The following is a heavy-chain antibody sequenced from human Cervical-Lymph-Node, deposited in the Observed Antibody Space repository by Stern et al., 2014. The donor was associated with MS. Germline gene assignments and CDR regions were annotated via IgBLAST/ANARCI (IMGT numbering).Heavy chain of an antibody. D-gene: IGHD2-15*01. CDR2: THAYNGNT. CDR1: GYTFTSSG. CDR3: ARGLLGSENAFDI. Sequence: VQLVQSGAEVKKPGASVKVSCKASGYTFTSSGISLVRQAPGQGLEWMGGTHAYNGNTNYPQKLQGRVTMATDTSTSTAYMELRSLRSDDTAVYYCARGLLGSENAFDIWGQGTMVTVSS. J-gene: IGHJ3*02. V-gene: IGHV1-18*01.